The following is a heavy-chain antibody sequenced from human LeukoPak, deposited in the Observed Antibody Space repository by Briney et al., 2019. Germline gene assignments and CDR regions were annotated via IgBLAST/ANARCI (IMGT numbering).Heavy chain of an antibody. CDR1: GFTFSSYA. V-gene: IGHV3-30*04. CDR3: AKDFGELLYDPSYYFDY. Sequence: GGSLRLTCAASGFTFSSYAMHWVRQAPGKGLEWVAVISYDGSNKYYADSVKGRFTISRDNSKNTLYLQMNSLRAEDTAVYYCAKDFGELLYDPSYYFDYWGQGTLVTVSS. D-gene: IGHD3-10*01. CDR2: ISYDGSNK. J-gene: IGHJ4*02.